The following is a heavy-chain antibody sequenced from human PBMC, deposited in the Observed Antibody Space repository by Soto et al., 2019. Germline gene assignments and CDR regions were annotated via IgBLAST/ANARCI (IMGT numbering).Heavy chain of an antibody. D-gene: IGHD3-9*01. CDR2: IIPIFGTA. J-gene: IGHJ4*02. Sequence: QVQLVQSGAEVKKPGSSVKVSCKASGGTFSSYAISWVRQAPGQGLEWMGGIIPIFGTANYAQKFQGRVTITADESTSTAYMELSSLRSEDTAVYYCARGDYNILTGHPYYFDCWGQGPLVTVSS. CDR1: GGTFSSYA. V-gene: IGHV1-69*12. CDR3: ARGDYNILTGHPYYFDC.